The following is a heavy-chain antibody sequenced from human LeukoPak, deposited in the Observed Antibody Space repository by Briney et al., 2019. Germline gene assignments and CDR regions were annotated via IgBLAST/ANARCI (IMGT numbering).Heavy chain of an antibody. CDR1: GYSFTSFW. D-gene: IGHD3-22*01. CDR2: IYPGDSDT. V-gene: IGHV5-51*01. J-gene: IGHJ4*02. Sequence: GESLKISWKGSGYSFTSFWIGWVGQLPGKGLEWMGIIYPGDSDTRYSPSFQGQVTISADKSISTAYLQWSSLKASDTAMYYCARHFSAVYYYDSSGYYYLDYWGQGTLVTVSS. CDR3: ARHFSAVYYYDSSGYYYLDY.